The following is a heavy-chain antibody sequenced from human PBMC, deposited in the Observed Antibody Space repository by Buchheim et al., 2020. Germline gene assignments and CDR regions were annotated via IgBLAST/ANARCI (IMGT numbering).Heavy chain of an antibody. V-gene: IGHV3-21*06. CDR2: ISSGKTYT. CDR3: ARGKPYNNNPIGFDD. Sequence: EVQLVESGGGLVKPGESVRLSCAASGFTFSNYKMNWVRQAPGKELEWVSSISSGKTYTYYADSVEGRFTISRDDAKDSLFLQMNSLRAEDTAVYYCARGKPYNNNPIGFDDWGQGTL. J-gene: IGHJ4*02. D-gene: IGHD1-1*01. CDR1: GFTFSNYK.